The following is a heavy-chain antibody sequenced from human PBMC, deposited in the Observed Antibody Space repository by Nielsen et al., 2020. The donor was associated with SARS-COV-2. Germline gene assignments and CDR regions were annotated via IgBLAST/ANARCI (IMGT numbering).Heavy chain of an antibody. CDR1: GFTFSNAW. J-gene: IGHJ6*02. CDR3: TTAPDYGDYHYYYYGMDV. CDR2: IKSKTDGGTT. Sequence: GESLKISCAASGFTFSNAWMSWVRQAQGKGLEWVGRIKSKTDGGTTDYAAPVKGRFTISRDDSKNTLYLQMNSLKTEDTAVYYCTTAPDYGDYHYYYYGMDVWGQGTTVTVSS. V-gene: IGHV3-15*01. D-gene: IGHD4-17*01.